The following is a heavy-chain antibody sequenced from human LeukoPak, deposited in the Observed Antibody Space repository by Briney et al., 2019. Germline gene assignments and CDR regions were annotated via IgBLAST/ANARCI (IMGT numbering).Heavy chain of an antibody. J-gene: IGHJ5*02. V-gene: IGHV4-59*01. CDR1: GGSISSYY. Sequence: SETLSLTCTVSGGSISSYYWSWIRQPPGKGLEWIGYIYYSGSTNYNPSLKSQVTISVDTSKNQFSLKLSSVTAADTAVYYCAREKATYCSGGSCYGFDPWGQGTLVTVSS. CDR3: AREKATYCSGGSCYGFDP. D-gene: IGHD2-15*01. CDR2: IYYSGST.